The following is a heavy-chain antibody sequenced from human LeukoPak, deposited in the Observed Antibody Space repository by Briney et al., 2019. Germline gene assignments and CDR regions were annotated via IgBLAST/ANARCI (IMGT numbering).Heavy chain of an antibody. CDR2: IYYSGST. V-gene: IGHV4-39*01. CDR1: GGSISSSSYY. D-gene: IGHD2-2*01. CDR3: ARLSTAPGRTDY. Sequence: SETLSLTCTVSGGSISSSSYYWGWIRQPPGKGLEWIGSIYYSGSTYYNPSLKSRVTISVDTSKNQFSLKLSSVTAADTAVYYCARLSTAPGRTDYWGQGTLVTVSS. J-gene: IGHJ4*02.